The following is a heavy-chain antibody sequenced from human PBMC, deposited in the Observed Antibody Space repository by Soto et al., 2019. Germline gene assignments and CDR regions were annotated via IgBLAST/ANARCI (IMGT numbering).Heavy chain of an antibody. D-gene: IGHD5-18*01. Sequence: QLQLQQWGAGLLKPSETLSLTCAVYGGSLSAYYWRWVRQTPGKGLEWIGEISHSGTSNYNPSLKGRVTIPADISQNPFFLKLNSVTAADTAVYYCAKSEAYLNLQPRWGQGTLVTVSP. CDR1: GGSLSAYY. J-gene: IGHJ4*02. V-gene: IGHV4-34*01. CDR3: AKSEAYLNLQPR. CDR2: ISHSGTS.